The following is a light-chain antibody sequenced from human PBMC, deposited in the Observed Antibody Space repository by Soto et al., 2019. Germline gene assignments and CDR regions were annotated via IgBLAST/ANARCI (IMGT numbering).Light chain of an antibody. CDR3: QQTDTFPLA. CDR1: QDIGSW. CDR2: GAT. J-gene: IGKJ4*01. Sequence: QMTQSPSSVSASVGDRVTISCRASQDIGSWLAWYQQKPGKAPKLLIFGATTLQTGVPSRFRGGGSGTEFTLTITSLQAEDFASYYCQQTDTFPLAFGGGTNVDI. V-gene: IGKV1D-12*01.